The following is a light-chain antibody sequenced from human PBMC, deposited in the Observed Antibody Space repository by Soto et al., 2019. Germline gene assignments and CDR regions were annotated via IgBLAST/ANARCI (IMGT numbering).Light chain of an antibody. Sequence: QSVLTQPPSVSGSPGQSVTLSCTGTSSDIGRYNRVSWYQQPPGAAPKLIIYEVNNRPSGVPDRFSGSKSGNTASLTITGLQAEDESDYFCSSYTTSSTLVFGGGTKLTVL. J-gene: IGLJ2*01. CDR3: SSYTTSSTLV. CDR2: EVN. CDR1: SSDIGRYNR. V-gene: IGLV2-18*02.